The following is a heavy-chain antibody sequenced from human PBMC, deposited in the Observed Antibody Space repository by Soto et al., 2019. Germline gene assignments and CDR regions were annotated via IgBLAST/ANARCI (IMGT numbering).Heavy chain of an antibody. Sequence: QLQLQESDPGLVKPSETLSLTCTVSGDSISSSYYWGWVRQPPGKGLECIGAVYYTGFTYYNPSLKSRLTISLDTSKNQFSLRLSSVTAADTAIYYCARLPVVVIALGYFDPWGPGTLVTVSS. CDR2: VYYTGFT. V-gene: IGHV4-39*01. J-gene: IGHJ5*02. CDR3: ARLPVVVIALGYFDP. CDR1: GDSISSSYY. D-gene: IGHD2-21*01.